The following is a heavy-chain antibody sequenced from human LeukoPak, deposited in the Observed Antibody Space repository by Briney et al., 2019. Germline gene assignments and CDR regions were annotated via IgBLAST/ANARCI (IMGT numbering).Heavy chain of an antibody. D-gene: IGHD3-10*01. J-gene: IGHJ5*02. CDR3: ARRFYYGSGSYYNSARNWFDP. CDR2: INHSGST. Sequence: SETLSLTCAVYGGSFSGYYWSWIRQPPGKGLEWIGEINHSGSTNYNPSLKSRVTISVDTSKNQFSLKLSSVTAADTAVYYCARRFYYGSGSYYNSARNWFDPWGQGTLVTVSS. CDR1: GGSFSGYY. V-gene: IGHV4-34*01.